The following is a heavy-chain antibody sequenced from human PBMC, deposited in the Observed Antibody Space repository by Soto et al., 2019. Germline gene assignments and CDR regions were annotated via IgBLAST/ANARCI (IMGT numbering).Heavy chain of an antibody. J-gene: IGHJ5*02. CDR1: GGSIDTYY. CDR2: IYYSGST. V-gene: IGHV4-59*08. Sequence: QVQLQESGPGLVKASETLSLTCTVSGGSIDTYYWSWIRQPPGKGLQWIGYIYYSGSTTYSPSLKSRVTISVDRSKNQFSLKLTSVTAADPAVYYCARLGGYYQSLDTWGQGTLVTVSS. D-gene: IGHD3-3*01. CDR3: ARLGGYYQSLDT.